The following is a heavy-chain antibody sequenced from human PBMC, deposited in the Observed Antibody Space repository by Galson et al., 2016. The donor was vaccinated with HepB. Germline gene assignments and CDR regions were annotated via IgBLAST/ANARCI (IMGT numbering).Heavy chain of an antibody. CDR3: AKGRGTTVTPNDY. CDR1: GFTFSSYA. D-gene: IGHD4-17*01. V-gene: IGHV3-23*01. Sequence: SLRLSCAASGFTFSSYAMSWVRQAPGKGLEWVSTINGGDSGGSTYYADSVKGRFTISRDNSKSTLYVEMNSLRAEDTAVYYCAKGRGTTVTPNDYWGQGTLSPSPQ. J-gene: IGHJ4*02. CDR2: INGGDSGGST.